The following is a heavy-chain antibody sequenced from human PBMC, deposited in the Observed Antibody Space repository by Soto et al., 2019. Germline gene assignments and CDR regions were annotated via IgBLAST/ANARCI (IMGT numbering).Heavy chain of an antibody. Sequence: QVQLVESGGGVVQPGASLRLSCEASGFAFSSYAMHWVRQAPGKGLEWVGVMSDDGNYIYYADSVKGRFTISRDNSKNTLYVPVNSLRPEDTAVYYCAKGILSATIGPYALDVWGQGTTVTVSS. CDR3: AKGILSATIGPYALDV. J-gene: IGHJ6*02. D-gene: IGHD3-16*01. V-gene: IGHV3-30*18. CDR1: GFAFSSYA. CDR2: MSDDGNYI.